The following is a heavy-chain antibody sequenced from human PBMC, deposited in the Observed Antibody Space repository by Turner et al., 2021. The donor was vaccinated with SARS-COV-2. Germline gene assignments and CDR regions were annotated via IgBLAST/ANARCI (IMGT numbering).Heavy chain of an antibody. CDR1: GFTYSSYP. CDR3: VKDWVARDY. CDR2: SSSNGGST. V-gene: IGHV3-64D*06. Sequence: EVQLVESGGGLVQPGGSLCLSCSASGFTYSSYPMHWVRQAAGNGLEYVSASSSNGGSTYYADSVKGRFTISRDNSKNTLYLQMSSPRAEDTDVYYCVKDWVARDYWGQGTLVTVSS. J-gene: IGHJ4*02. D-gene: IGHD2-15*01.